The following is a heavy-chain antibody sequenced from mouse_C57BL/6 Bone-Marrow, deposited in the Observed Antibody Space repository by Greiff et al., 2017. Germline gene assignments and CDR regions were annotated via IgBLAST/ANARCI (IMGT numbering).Heavy chain of an antibody. CDR2: INPGSGGT. D-gene: IGHD2-5*01. V-gene: IGHV1-54*01. CDR1: GYAFTNYL. CDR3: ARSGYSSYAFDY. Sequence: VQLQQSGAELVRPGTSVKVSCKASGYAFTNYLIEWVKQRPGQGLEWIGVINPGSGGTNYNEQFKGKATLTADKSSSTAYMQLSSLTSEDSAVYCCARSGYSSYAFDYWGQGTTLTVSA. J-gene: IGHJ2*01.